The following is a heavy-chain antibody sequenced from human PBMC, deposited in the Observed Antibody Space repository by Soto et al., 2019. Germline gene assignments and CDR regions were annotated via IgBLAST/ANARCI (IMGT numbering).Heavy chain of an antibody. V-gene: IGHV1-58*01. CDR1: GFTFTSSA. J-gene: IGHJ6*02. CDR2: IVVGSGNT. D-gene: IGHD2-8*01. Sequence: ASVKVSCKASGFTFTSSAVQWVRQARGQRLEWIGWIVVGSGNTNYAQKFQERVTITRDMSTSTAYMELSSLRSEDTAVYYCAAAPSIGYCTNGVCPRAYYYGMDVWGQGTTVTVSS. CDR3: AAAPSIGYCTNGVCPRAYYYGMDV.